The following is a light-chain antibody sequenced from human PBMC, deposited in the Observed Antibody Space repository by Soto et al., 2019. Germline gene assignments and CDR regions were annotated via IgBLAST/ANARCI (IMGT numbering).Light chain of an antibody. J-gene: IGKJ2*01. V-gene: IGKV1-5*03. CDR1: HSISRW. Sequence: DIQMPQSPSTLSASVGDRVTITCRASHSISRWLAWYQQKPGNAPKVLIYKASNLETGVPPRFSGSGSETEFTLTISSLQPDDYETYYCQQYNGYPYTFGQGTKVEI. CDR2: KAS. CDR3: QQYNGYPYT.